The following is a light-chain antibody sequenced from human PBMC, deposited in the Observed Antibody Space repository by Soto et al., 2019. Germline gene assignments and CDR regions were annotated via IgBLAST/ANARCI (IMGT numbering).Light chain of an antibody. V-gene: IGKV3-11*01. CDR2: DAF. Sequence: EIVLTQSPATLSLTPRERATLSCRASQSVSSNLVWYQQKPGQAPRLLIYDAFNRATGIPARFSGSGSGTDFTLTISSLEPEDFAVYYCQQRSNWPLTFGGGTKVEIK. CDR3: QQRSNWPLT. CDR1: QSVSSN. J-gene: IGKJ4*01.